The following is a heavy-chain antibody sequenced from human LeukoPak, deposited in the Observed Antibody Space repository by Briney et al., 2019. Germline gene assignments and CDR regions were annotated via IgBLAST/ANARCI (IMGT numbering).Heavy chain of an antibody. D-gene: IGHD1-7*01. V-gene: IGHV3-15*01. Sequence: GGSLRLSCAASGFTFSSYAMSWVRQAPGKGLEWVGRIKSKTDGGTTDYAAPVKGRFTISRDDSKNTLYLQMNSLKTEDTAVYYCTTDRVWNYGKYYFDYWGQGTLVTVSS. CDR3: TTDRVWNYGKYYFDY. CDR1: GFTFSSYA. CDR2: IKSKTDGGTT. J-gene: IGHJ4*02.